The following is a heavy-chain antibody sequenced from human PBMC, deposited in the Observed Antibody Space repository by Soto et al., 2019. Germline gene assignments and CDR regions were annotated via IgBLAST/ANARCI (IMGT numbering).Heavy chain of an antibody. J-gene: IGHJ6*02. V-gene: IGHV1-18*01. Sequence: GASVKVSCKASGYTFTSYGISWVRQAPGQGLEWMGWISAYNGNTNYAQKLQGRVTITRDTSASTAYMELSSLRSEDTAVNYCARDPSYYGMDVWGQGTTVTVSS. CDR3: ARDPSYYGMDV. CDR2: ISAYNGNT. CDR1: GYTFTSYG.